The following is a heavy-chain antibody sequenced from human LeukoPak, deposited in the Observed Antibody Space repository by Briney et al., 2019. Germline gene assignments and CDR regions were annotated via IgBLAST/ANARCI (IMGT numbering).Heavy chain of an antibody. Sequence: GGSLRLSCAASGFTLSSYAMSWVRQAPGKGLEWVSAISGSGGSTYYADSVKGRFTISRDNSRNTLYLQMNSLRVEDTAVYYCARRERLGYSYGRGTLDSWGQGTMVTVSS. J-gene: IGHJ3*02. D-gene: IGHD5-18*01. CDR1: GFTLSSYA. CDR2: ISGSGGST. V-gene: IGHV3-23*01. CDR3: ARRERLGYSYGRGTLDS.